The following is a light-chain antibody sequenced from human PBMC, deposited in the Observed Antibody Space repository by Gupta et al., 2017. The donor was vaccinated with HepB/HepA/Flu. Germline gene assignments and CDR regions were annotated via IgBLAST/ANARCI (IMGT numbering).Light chain of an antibody. Sequence: SYDLTQPPSVSVSPGQTASITCSGDKLGNKYAYWFQQRPGQSPVLVLYENNKRPSGIPERFSGSNSGNTASLTISGTQPVDEADYYCQTWDSTTVIFGGGTKVTVL. V-gene: IGLV3-1*01. CDR3: QTWDSTTVI. J-gene: IGLJ2*01. CDR2: ENN. CDR1: KLGNKY.